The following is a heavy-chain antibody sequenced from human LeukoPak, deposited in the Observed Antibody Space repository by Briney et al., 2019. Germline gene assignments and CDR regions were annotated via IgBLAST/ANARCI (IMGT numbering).Heavy chain of an antibody. D-gene: IGHD2-2*02. CDR3: ARSPLGRQLLNRNWFDP. J-gene: IGHJ5*02. CDR1: GYTFTSYG. Sequence: ASVKVSCKASGYTFTSYGISWVRQAPGQGLEWMGWISAYNGNTNYAQKLQGRVTTTTDTSTSTAYMELRSLRSDDTAVYYCARSPLGRQLLNRNWFDPWGQGTLVTVSS. V-gene: IGHV1-18*01. CDR2: ISAYNGNT.